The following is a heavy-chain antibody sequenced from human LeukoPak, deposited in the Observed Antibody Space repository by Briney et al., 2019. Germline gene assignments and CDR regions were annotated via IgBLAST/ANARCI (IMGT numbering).Heavy chain of an antibody. V-gene: IGHV4-31*03. Sequence: SETLSLTCTVSGGSISSGGYYWSWIRQHPGKGLEWIGYIYYSGSTYYNPSLKSRVTISVDTSKNQFSLKLSSVTAADTAVYYCARGGDCSSTSCYYYYYGMDVWGQGTTVTVSS. CDR1: GGSISSGGYY. CDR2: IYYSGST. CDR3: ARGGDCSSTSCYYYYYGMDV. D-gene: IGHD2-2*01. J-gene: IGHJ6*02.